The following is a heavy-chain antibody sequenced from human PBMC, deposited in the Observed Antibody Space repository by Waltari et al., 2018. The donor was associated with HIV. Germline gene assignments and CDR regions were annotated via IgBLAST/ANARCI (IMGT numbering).Heavy chain of an antibody. Sequence: QDQLIHSGTAVKEPGASLRVSCRAPGDTFLGYFIHWVRQAPEQGLEWMGDLNPRSGDTEYAQKFRGRVTLTGDTSVNTAYLDLKGLRFDDTATYFCHRPWDSEHWGSDLWGQGTLVIVS. CDR2: LNPRSGDT. CDR1: GDTFLGYF. D-gene: IGHD3-16*01. CDR3: HRPWDSEHWGSDL. V-gene: IGHV1-2*02. J-gene: IGHJ4*01.